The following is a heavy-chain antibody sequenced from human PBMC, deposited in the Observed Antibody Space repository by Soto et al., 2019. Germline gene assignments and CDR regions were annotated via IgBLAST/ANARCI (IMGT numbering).Heavy chain of an antibody. CDR3: ARLQGGRIQPPSGV. CDR2: ISYDGSNK. V-gene: IGHV3-30-3*01. Sequence: QVQLVESGGGVVQPGRSLRLSCAASGFTFSSYAMHWVRQAPGKGLEWVAVISYDGSNKYYADSVKGRFTISRDNSKNTLYLQMNSLRAEDTAVYYCARLQGGRIQPPSGVWGQGTTVTVSS. J-gene: IGHJ6*02. CDR1: GFTFSSYA. D-gene: IGHD5-18*01.